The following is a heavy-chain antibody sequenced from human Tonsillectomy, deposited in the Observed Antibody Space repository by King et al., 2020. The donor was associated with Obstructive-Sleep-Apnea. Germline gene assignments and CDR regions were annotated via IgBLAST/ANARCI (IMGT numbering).Heavy chain of an antibody. Sequence: VQLQQSGPGLVKPSQTLSLTCAISGDSVSSNSAAWNWIRQSPSRGLEWLGRTYYRSKWFTDYAGSVKSRITISADTSKNQFSLQVNSVTPGDTALYYCARDAGYWWFDPWAREPWSPSPQ. V-gene: IGHV6-1*01. CDR1: GDSVSSNSAA. CDR2: TYYRSKWFT. J-gene: IGHJ5*02. D-gene: IGHD6-13*01. CDR3: ARDAGYWWFDP.